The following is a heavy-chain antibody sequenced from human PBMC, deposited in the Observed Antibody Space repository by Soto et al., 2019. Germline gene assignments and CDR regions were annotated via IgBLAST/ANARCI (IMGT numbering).Heavy chain of an antibody. J-gene: IGHJ6*02. CDR3: ARDNGWGIAAAGKDYYYGMDV. D-gene: IGHD6-13*01. Sequence: GASVKVSCKASGYTFTGYYMHWVRQAPGQGLEWMGWINPNSGGTNYAQKFQGWVTMTRDTSISTAYMELSRLRSDDTAVYYCARDNGWGIAAAGKDYYYGMDVWGQGTTVTVSS. CDR1: GYTFTGYY. CDR2: INPNSGGT. V-gene: IGHV1-2*04.